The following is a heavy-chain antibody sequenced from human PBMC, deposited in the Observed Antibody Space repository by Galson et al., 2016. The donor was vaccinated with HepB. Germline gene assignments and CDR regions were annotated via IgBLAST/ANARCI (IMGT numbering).Heavy chain of an antibody. CDR1: GFTFSTYW. J-gene: IGHJ4*02. D-gene: IGHD6-13*01. Sequence: SLRLSCAASGFTFSTYWMHWVRQAPGKGLVWVSRINRDGSSTNYADSVKGRFTISRDNAKNTLYLQMNSLRDDDTALYHCATLYEGQQLTEVNYWGQGTLVIVSS. CDR2: INRDGSST. V-gene: IGHV3-74*01. CDR3: ATLYEGQQLTEVNY.